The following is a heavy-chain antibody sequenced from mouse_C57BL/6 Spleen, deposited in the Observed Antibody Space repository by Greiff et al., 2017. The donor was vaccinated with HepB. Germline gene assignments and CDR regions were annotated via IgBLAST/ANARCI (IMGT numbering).Heavy chain of an antibody. D-gene: IGHD3-1*01. Sequence: VQLQESGAELARPGASVKMSCKASGYTFTSYTMHWVKQRPGQGLEWIGYINPSSGYTKYNQKFKDKATLTADKSSSTAYMQLSSLTSDDSAVYYCARREGRAFDYWGQGTTLTVSS. CDR1: GYTFTSYT. CDR3: ARREGRAFDY. CDR2: INPSSGYT. V-gene: IGHV1-4*01. J-gene: IGHJ2*01.